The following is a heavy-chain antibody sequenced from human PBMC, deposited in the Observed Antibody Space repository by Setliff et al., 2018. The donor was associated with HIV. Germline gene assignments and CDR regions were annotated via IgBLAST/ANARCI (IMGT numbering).Heavy chain of an antibody. D-gene: IGHD6-13*01. CDR3: ARDWEEYSSHSGAFDI. V-gene: IGHV3-7*01. CDR1: GSIFSAYW. CDR2: IKQDGSKK. Sequence: GSLRLSCAASGSIFSAYWMNWVRQAPGKGLEWVANIKQDGSKKYYVDSVKGRFTISRDNAKNSLYLQMSSLRAEDTAVYYCARDWEEYSSHSGAFDIWGQGTTVTVSS. J-gene: IGHJ3*02.